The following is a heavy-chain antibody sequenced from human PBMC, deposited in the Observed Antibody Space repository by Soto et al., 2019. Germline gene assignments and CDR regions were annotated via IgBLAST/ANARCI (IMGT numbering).Heavy chain of an antibody. CDR3: ARDSGRTGDVGWYFDL. J-gene: IGHJ2*01. Sequence: SETLSLTCTVSGGSISSYYWSWIRQPPGKGLEWIGYIYYSGSTNYNPSLKSRVTISVDTSKNQFSLKLSSVTAADTAVYYCARDSGRTGDVGWYFDLWGRGTLVTVSS. V-gene: IGHV4-59*01. CDR1: GGSISSYY. CDR2: IYYSGST. D-gene: IGHD7-27*01.